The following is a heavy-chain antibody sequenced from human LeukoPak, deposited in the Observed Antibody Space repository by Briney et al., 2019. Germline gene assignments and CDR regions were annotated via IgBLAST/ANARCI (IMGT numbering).Heavy chain of an antibody. D-gene: IGHD3-3*01. CDR1: GFTVSSNY. CDR3: AGHARDYDFWSGYYFDY. J-gene: IGHJ4*02. CDR2: IYSGGST. Sequence: GGSLRLSCAASGFTVSSNYMSWVRQAPGKGLEWVSVIYSGGSTYYADSVKGRFTISRDNSKNTLYLQMNSLRPEDTAVYYCAGHARDYDFWSGYYFDYWGQGTLVTVSS. V-gene: IGHV3-66*02.